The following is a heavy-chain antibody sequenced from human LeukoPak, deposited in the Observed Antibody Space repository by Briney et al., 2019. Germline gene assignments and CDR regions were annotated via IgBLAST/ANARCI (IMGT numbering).Heavy chain of an antibody. CDR3: ARPSSIAALHYFDY. D-gene: IGHD6-6*01. Sequence: SETLSLTCTVSGGSISSSSYYWGWIRQPPGKGLEWIGSIYYSGSTYYNPSPKSRVTISVDTSKNQFSLKLSSVTAADTAVYYCARPSSIAALHYFDYWGQGTLVTVSS. J-gene: IGHJ4*02. CDR1: GGSISSSSYY. V-gene: IGHV4-39*01. CDR2: IYYSGST.